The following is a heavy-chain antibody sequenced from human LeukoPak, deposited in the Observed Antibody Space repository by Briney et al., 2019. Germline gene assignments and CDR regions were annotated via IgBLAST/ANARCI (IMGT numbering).Heavy chain of an antibody. Sequence: SETLSLTCTVSGGSISSYYWTWIRQPPGKGLEWIGYIYYTGRTNYNPSLKSRVTISVDTSKNQFSLKLCSVTAADTAVYYCARADYGDYVTFDYWGQGTLVTVSS. V-gene: IGHV4-59*01. CDR2: IYYTGRT. J-gene: IGHJ4*02. CDR3: ARADYGDYVTFDY. D-gene: IGHD4-17*01. CDR1: GGSISSYY.